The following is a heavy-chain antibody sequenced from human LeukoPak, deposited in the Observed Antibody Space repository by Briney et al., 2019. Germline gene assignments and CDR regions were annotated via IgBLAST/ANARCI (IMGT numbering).Heavy chain of an antibody. J-gene: IGHJ3*02. V-gene: IGHV1-46*01. CDR3: ATTYCSSTSCYGIVPAFDI. CDR1: GYSFVSYY. D-gene: IGHD2-2*01. Sequence: ASVKVSCKASGYSFVSYYLHWVRQAPGQGLEWMGMIIPGGGGASYAQKFRGRVTITTDESTTTAYMELSSLRSEDTALYYCATTYCSSTSCYGIVPAFDIWGQGTMVTVSS. CDR2: IIPGGGGA.